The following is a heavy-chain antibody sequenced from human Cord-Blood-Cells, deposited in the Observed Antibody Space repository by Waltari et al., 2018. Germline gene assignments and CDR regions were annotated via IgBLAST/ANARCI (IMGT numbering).Heavy chain of an antibody. Sequence: QLQLQESGPGLVKPSETLSLTCTVSGGSISSSSYYWGWIRQPPGKGLEWIGSIYYSGSPYYTPSLKTRVTISVDTSKNQFSLNLSSVTAADTAVYYCARPYSSSWYYFDYWGQGTLVTVSS. V-gene: IGHV4-39*01. CDR3: ARPYSSSWYYFDY. CDR2: IYYSGSP. D-gene: IGHD6-13*01. CDR1: GGSISSSSYY. J-gene: IGHJ4*02.